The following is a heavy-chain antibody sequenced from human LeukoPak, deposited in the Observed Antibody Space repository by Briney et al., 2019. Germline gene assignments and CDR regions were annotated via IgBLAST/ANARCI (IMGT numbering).Heavy chain of an antibody. D-gene: IGHD6-13*01. CDR3: ARRVGSWYYFDY. CDR2: IIPILGIA. J-gene: IGHJ4*02. Sequence: SVKVSCKASGGTFSSYAISWVRQAPGQGLEWMGRIIPILGIANYAQKFQGRVTITADKSTSTAYMELSSLRSEVTAVYYCARRVGSWYYFDYWGQGTLVTVSS. CDR1: GGTFSSYA. V-gene: IGHV1-69*04.